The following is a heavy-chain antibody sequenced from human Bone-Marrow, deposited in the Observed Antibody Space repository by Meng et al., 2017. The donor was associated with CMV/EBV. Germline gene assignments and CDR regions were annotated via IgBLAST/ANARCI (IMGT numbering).Heavy chain of an antibody. Sequence: GGSLRLSCAASGFTFSSYGMHWVRQAPGKGLEWVAFIRYDGSNKYYADSVKGRFTISRDNSKNTLYLQMNSLRAEDTAVYYCAKGSYCSSTSCYRGACDIWGQTTMATVSS. CDR3: AKGSYCSSTSCYRGACDI. CDR2: IRYDGSNK. V-gene: IGHV3-30*02. D-gene: IGHD2-2*02. CDR1: GFTFSSYG. J-gene: IGHJ3*02.